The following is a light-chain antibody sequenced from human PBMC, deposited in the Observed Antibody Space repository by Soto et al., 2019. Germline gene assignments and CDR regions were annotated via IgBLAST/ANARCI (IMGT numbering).Light chain of an antibody. Sequence: EIVLTQSPGTLSLSPGERATLSCRASQSVSSSYLAWYQHKPGRAPRLLIDGTSSRATGIPDRFSGSGSGTDLTLTISRLEPEDLAVYYCQQYGSLVTFGQGTKVEI. CDR2: GTS. CDR3: QQYGSLVT. J-gene: IGKJ1*01. V-gene: IGKV3-20*01. CDR1: QSVSSSY.